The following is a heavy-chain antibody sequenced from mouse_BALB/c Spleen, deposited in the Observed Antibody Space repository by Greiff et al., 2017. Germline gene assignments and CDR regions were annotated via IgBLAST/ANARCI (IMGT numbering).Heavy chain of an antibody. D-gene: IGHD2-3*01. J-gene: IGHJ4*01. CDR1: GYTFTSYY. Sequence: QVQLQQSGAELVKPGASVKLSCKASGYTFTSYYMYWVKQRPGQGLEWIGEINPSNGGTNFNEKFKSKATLTVDKSSSTAYMQLSSLTSEDSAVYYCTRPRDGYYGYAMDYWGQGTSVTVSS. CDR2: INPSNGGT. CDR3: TRPRDGYYGYAMDY. V-gene: IGHV1S81*02.